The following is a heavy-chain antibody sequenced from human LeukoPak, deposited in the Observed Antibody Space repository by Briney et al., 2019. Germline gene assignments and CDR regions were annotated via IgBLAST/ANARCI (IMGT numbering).Heavy chain of an antibody. J-gene: IGHJ4*02. CDR2: INPNSGGT. CDR3: ARTSPNTGYSYGSDFDY. Sequence: ASVKVSCKASGYTFTGYYMHWVRQAPGQGLEWMGWINPNSGGTNYAQKFQGRVTMTRDTSISTAYMELSRLRSDDTAVYYCARTSPNTGYSYGSDFDYWGQGTLVTVSS. V-gene: IGHV1-2*02. CDR1: GYTFTGYY. D-gene: IGHD5-18*01.